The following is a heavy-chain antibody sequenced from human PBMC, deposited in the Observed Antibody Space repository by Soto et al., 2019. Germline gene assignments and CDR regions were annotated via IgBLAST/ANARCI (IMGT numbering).Heavy chain of an antibody. CDR2: IHSGST. V-gene: IGHV4-38-2*01. Sequence: PSETLSLTCAVSGYSITSDYYWGWIRQSPGKGLEWIGSIHSGSTYYNPSLQSRVTISVDTSKNQFSLRLTSVTAADTAMYYCAKKGYYPSGKINLFDSWGQGTLVTVSS. CDR3: AKKGYYPSGKINLFDS. CDR1: GYSITSDYY. J-gene: IGHJ4*02. D-gene: IGHD3-10*01.